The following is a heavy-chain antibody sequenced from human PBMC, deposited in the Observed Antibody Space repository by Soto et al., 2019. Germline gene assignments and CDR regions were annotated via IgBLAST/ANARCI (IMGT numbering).Heavy chain of an antibody. CDR2: IYSGGST. Sequence: EVQLVESGGGLVQPGGSLRLSCAASGFTVSSNYMSWVRQAPGKGLEWVSVIYSGGSTYYADSVKGRFTISRDNSKNTLYLKMNSLRAEDRAVYYCARVGDGGNPVRLGCYVDYWGQGTLVTVSS. J-gene: IGHJ4*02. V-gene: IGHV3-66*01. D-gene: IGHD3-16*01. CDR3: ARVGDGGNPVRLGCYVDY. CDR1: GFTVSSNY.